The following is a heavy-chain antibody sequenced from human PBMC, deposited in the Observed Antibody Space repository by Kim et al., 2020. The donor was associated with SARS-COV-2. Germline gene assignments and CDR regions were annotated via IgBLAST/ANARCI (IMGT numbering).Heavy chain of an antibody. Sequence: SQTLSLTCTVSGGSISSSSYYWGWIRQPPGKGLEWIGSIYYSGSTYYNPSLKSRVTISVDTSKNQFSLKLSSVTAADTAVYYCAGTFNAIDDDYFDYWGQGTLVTVSS. D-gene: IGHD2-8*01. V-gene: IGHV4-39*01. CDR3: AGTFNAIDDDYFDY. CDR2: IYYSGST. J-gene: IGHJ4*02. CDR1: GGSISSSSYY.